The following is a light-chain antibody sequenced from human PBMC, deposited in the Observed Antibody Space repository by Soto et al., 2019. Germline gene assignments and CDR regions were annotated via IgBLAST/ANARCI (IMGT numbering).Light chain of an antibody. CDR1: QSVGTR. Sequence: EVLMTQSPASLSVSPGERVTLSCRASQSVGTRLAWYQQKPGQAPRLLIYGASTRATGIPARFSGSGSATEFTLTISRLQSEDFAIYYCQQYNNWPPITFGQGTRL. V-gene: IGKV3-15*01. CDR3: QQYNNWPPIT. CDR2: GAS. J-gene: IGKJ5*01.